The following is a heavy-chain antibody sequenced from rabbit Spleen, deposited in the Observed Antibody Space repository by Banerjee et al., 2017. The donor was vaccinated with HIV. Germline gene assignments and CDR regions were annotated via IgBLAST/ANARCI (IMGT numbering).Heavy chain of an antibody. Sequence: QSLEESGGDLVKPGASLTLTCIASGVSFSGSSYMCWVRQAPGKGLEWIALISAGSGNTYYTTWAKGRFTISKTSSTTVTLQMTSLTAADTATYFCARDTSSSFSSYGMDLWGPGTLVTVS. D-gene: IGHD1-1*01. CDR2: ISAGSGNT. CDR1: GVSFSGSSY. CDR3: ARDTSSSFSSYGMDL. J-gene: IGHJ6*01. V-gene: IGHV1S40*01.